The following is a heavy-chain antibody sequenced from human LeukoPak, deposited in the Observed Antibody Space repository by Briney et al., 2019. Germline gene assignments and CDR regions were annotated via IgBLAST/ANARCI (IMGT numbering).Heavy chain of an antibody. CDR2: IYYSGST. D-gene: IGHD3-3*01. CDR1: GGSISSGDYY. Sequence: SQTLSLTCTVSGGSISSGDYYWSWIRQPPGKGLEWIGYIYYSGSTYYNPSLKSRVTISVDTSKNQFSLKLSSVTAADTAVYYCARGDTIFGVVIPGWFDPWGQGTLVTVSS. J-gene: IGHJ5*02. CDR3: ARGDTIFGVVIPGWFDP. V-gene: IGHV4-30-4*01.